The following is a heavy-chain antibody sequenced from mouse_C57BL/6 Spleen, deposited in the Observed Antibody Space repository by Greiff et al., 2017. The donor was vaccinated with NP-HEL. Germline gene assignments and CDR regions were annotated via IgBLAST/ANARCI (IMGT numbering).Heavy chain of an antibody. V-gene: IGHV5-9-1*02. D-gene: IGHD4-1*01. J-gene: IGHJ1*03. CDR1: GFTFSSYA. Sequence: EVQRVESGEGLVKPGGSLKLSCAASGFTFSSYAMSWVRQTPEKRLEWVAYISSGGDYIYYADTVKGRFTISRDNARNTLYLQMSSLKSEDTAMYYCTRDRNWDWYFDVWGTGTTVTVSS. CDR3: TRDRNWDWYFDV. CDR2: ISSGGDYI.